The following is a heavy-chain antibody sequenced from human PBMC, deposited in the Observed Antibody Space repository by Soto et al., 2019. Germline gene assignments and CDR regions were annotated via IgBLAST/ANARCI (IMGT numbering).Heavy chain of an antibody. D-gene: IGHD6-19*01. V-gene: IGHV5-51*01. J-gene: IGHJ5*02. Sequence: GESLKISCKGSGYSFTSYWIGWVRQMPGKGLEWMGIIYPGDSDTRYSPSFQGQVTISADKSISTAYLQWSSLKASDTAMYYCARQADIAVAADAKYNWFDPWGQGTLVTVSS. CDR2: IYPGDSDT. CDR3: ARQADIAVAADAKYNWFDP. CDR1: GYSFTSYW.